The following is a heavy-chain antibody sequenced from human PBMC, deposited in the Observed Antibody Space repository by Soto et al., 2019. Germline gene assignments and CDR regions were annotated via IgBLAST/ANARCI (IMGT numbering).Heavy chain of an antibody. D-gene: IGHD3-10*01. CDR3: ARDRGSFSSSWEAWFDP. J-gene: IGHJ5*02. CDR2: INPRDGST. Sequence: QVQLVQSGAEVKKPGASVKVSCKASGYTFTDYYMHWVRQAPGQGLEWMGIINPRDGSTYYAQKCQGRVTVTRDTSTSTLYMELSSLTSDDTAVYYCARDRGSFSSSWEAWFDPWGQGTLVTVSS. V-gene: IGHV1-46*01. CDR1: GYTFTDYY.